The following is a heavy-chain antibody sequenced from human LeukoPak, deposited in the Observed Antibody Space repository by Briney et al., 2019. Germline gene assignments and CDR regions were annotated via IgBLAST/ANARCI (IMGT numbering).Heavy chain of an antibody. D-gene: IGHD6-13*01. CDR1: GFSLSTSGVG. CDR2: IYWDEDK. CDR3: ARSAAGFDY. J-gene: IGHJ4*02. V-gene: IGHV2-5*02. Sequence: QTLTLTCTFSGFSLSTSGVGVGWIRQPPGKALEWLALIYWDEDKHYSPSLITTLTITKDTSKNQVVLTMTNMDPIDTATYYCARSAAGFDYWGQGTLVTVSS.